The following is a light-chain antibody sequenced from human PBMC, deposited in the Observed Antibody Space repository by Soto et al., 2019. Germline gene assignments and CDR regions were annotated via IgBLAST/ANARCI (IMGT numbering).Light chain of an antibody. CDR2: GAS. V-gene: IGKV3-20*01. CDR1: QSVSSNY. J-gene: IGKJ2*01. CDR3: QQYGTSRDYT. Sequence: EIVLTHSPGTLSLSPGEIATLSCRASQSVSSNYLAWYQQKPGQAPRVLIYGASTRATGIPDRFTGSGSGTDFTLIISSLEPEDFAVYYCQQYGTSRDYTFGQGTKVDIK.